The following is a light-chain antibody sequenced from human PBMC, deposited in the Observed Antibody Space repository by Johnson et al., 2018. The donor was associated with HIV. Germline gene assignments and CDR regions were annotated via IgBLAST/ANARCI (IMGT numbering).Light chain of an antibody. V-gene: IGLV1-51*02. Sequence: QSVLTQPPSVSAAPGQKVTISCSGSSSNIENNYVSWYQQLPGTAPKLLIYEDNRRPSGTPDRFSGSKSGTSATLGITGLQTGDEADYYCGTWDSSLSAYVFGAATKVAVL. J-gene: IGLJ1*01. CDR2: EDN. CDR1: SSNIENNY. CDR3: GTWDSSLSAYV.